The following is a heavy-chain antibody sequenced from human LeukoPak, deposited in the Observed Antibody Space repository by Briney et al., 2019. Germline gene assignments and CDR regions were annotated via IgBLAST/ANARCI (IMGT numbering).Heavy chain of an antibody. CDR2: ISAGGSST. CDR1: GFTFTTYA. Sequence: GGSLRLSCAASGFTFTTYAMTCVRQAPGKGLEWVSAISAGGSSTYYADSVRGRFTISRDNSKNTLYLQMNNLRAEDTAVYYYAKVTVGASLGIYFDDWGQGTLVTASS. J-gene: IGHJ4*02. D-gene: IGHD4/OR15-4a*01. V-gene: IGHV3-23*01. CDR3: AKVTVGASLGIYFDD.